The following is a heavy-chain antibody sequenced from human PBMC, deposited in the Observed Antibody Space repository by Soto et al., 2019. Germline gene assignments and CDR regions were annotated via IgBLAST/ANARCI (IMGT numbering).Heavy chain of an antibody. Sequence: PGGSLRLSCEASGVTFSDYGITWVRQAPGKGLEWVSSISSSGTYTRYADSLKGRFTISRDNVKNSLFLQMKSLRVEDTGVYYCAREDVQGSSWYRFLDFWGQGTLVTVSS. J-gene: IGHJ4*02. D-gene: IGHD6-13*01. CDR3: AREDVQGSSWYRFLDF. CDR2: ISSSGTYT. CDR1: GVTFSDYG. V-gene: IGHV3-21*01.